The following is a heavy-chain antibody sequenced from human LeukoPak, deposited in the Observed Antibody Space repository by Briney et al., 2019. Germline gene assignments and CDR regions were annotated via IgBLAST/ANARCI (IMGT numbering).Heavy chain of an antibody. J-gene: IGHJ5*02. CDR1: GFTFSSYA. Sequence: GGSLRLSCAASGFTFSSYAMSWVRQAPGKGLEWVSAISGSGGSTYYADSVKGRFTISRDNSKNTLYLQMNSLRAEDTAVYYCAKNQGSGWYDGDYGWFDPWGQGTLVTVSS. CDR2: ISGSGGST. CDR3: AKNQGSGWYDGDYGWFDP. D-gene: IGHD6-19*01. V-gene: IGHV3-23*01.